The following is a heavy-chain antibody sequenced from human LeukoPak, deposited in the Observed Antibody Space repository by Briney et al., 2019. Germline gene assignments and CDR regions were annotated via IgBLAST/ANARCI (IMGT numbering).Heavy chain of an antibody. V-gene: IGHV1-69*04. D-gene: IGHD5-12*01. Sequence: SVKLSCKASGGTFSICAISWVRQAPGQGFVWMGRIIPILGIANYAQKFQGRVTITADNSTSTAYMELSSLRPEDTAVYYCARQENSGYDPRPFDYWGQGTLVTVSS. CDR1: GGTFSICA. CDR3: ARQENSGYDPRPFDY. J-gene: IGHJ4*02. CDR2: IIPILGIA.